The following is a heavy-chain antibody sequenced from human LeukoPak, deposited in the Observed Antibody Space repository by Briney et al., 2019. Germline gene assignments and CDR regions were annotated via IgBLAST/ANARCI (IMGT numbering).Heavy chain of an antibody. Sequence: PGRSLRLSCAASGFTFSSYGMHWVRQAPGKGLEWVAVISYDGSNKYYADSVKGRFTISRDNSKNTLYLQMNSLRAEDTAVYYCARDAGEAMEGDYGMDVWGQGTTVTVSS. CDR1: GFTFSSYG. J-gene: IGHJ6*02. CDR2: ISYDGSNK. CDR3: ARDAGEAMEGDYGMDV. V-gene: IGHV3-30*03. D-gene: IGHD5-18*01.